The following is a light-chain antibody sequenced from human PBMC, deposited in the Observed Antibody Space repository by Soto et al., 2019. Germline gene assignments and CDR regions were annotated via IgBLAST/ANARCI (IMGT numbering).Light chain of an antibody. CDR3: RAWDDTLNGWV. Sequence: QSVLTQSPSASGTPGQTVTISCSGGTSKIGSNTINWYQHLPGMAPKLLIYSNNQRPSGVPDRFSGSKSGTSASLAISRLQSEDEADFYCRAWDDTLNGWVFGGGTKLTVL. CDR1: TSKIGSNT. J-gene: IGLJ3*02. CDR2: SNN. V-gene: IGLV1-44*01.